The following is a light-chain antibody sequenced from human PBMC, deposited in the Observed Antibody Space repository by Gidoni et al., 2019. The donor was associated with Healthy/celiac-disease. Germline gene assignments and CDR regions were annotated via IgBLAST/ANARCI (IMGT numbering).Light chain of an antibody. Sequence: SYVLMQPPSVSVAPRQTARITCGGNNIGSKSVHGYQQKPGQAPVLYIYDDSDRPSGIPERFSGSNSGNTATMTSSRVEAGDEADYYCQVWDSSSDHWVFGGGTKLTVL. J-gene: IGLJ3*02. CDR1: NIGSKS. V-gene: IGLV3-21*02. CDR2: DDS. CDR3: QVWDSSSDHWV.